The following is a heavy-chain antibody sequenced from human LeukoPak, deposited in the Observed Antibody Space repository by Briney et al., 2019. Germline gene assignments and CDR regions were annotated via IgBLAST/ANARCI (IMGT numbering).Heavy chain of an antibody. D-gene: IGHD5-12*01. CDR3: ARDYSGCGAIDY. V-gene: IGHV3-48*02. Sequence: GGSLRLSCAASGFTVSSNYMSWVRQAPGQGLEWVSYISSSGSTRYYADSVKGRFTISRDNAKNSLYLQMNSLRDEDSAVYYCARDYSGCGAIDYWGQGTLVTVSS. J-gene: IGHJ4*02. CDR1: GFTVSSNY. CDR2: ISSSGSTR.